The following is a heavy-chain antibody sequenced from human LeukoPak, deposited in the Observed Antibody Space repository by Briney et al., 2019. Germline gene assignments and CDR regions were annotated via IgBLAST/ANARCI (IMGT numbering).Heavy chain of an antibody. CDR3: ARGIRGVYGGIYYETYNYFDP. J-gene: IGHJ5*02. CDR2: IYYSGST. CDR1: GGSISTYY. V-gene: IGHV4-59*01. D-gene: IGHD1-26*01. Sequence: PSETLSLTCTVSGGSISTYYWSWIRQPPGKGLEWIGDIYYSGSTKYNASLKSRVTMSVDTSKNQFSLKLSSVTAADTAVYYCARGIRGVYGGIYYETYNYFDPWGQGTLVTVSS.